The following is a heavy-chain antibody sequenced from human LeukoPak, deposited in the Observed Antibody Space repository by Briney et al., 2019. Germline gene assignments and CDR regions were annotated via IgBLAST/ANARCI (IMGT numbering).Heavy chain of an antibody. V-gene: IGHV4-31*03. J-gene: IGHJ5*02. Sequence: PSQTLSLTCTVSGGSISSGGYYWSWIRQHPGKGLEWIGYIYYSGSTYYNPSLKSRVTISVDTSKNQFSLKLSSVTTADTAVYYCARYLQQLSGFDPWGQGTLVTVSS. CDR2: IYYSGST. CDR3: ARYLQQLSGFDP. D-gene: IGHD6-13*01. CDR1: GGSISSGGYY.